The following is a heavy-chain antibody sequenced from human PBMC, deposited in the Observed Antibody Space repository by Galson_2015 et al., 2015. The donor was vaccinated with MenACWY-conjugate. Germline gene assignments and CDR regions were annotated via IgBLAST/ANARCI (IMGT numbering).Heavy chain of an antibody. D-gene: IGHD7-27*01. CDR2: IRETGSL. J-gene: IGHJ4*02. CDR3: ARLPAWGSSFGYFDY. Sequence: SETLSLTCTVSGASISTHHWSWFRQPPGKGLEWIAYIRETGSLKDNPSLKSRFTMSANKSNNQFSLSLISVTAADTAVYYCARLPAWGSSFGYFDYWGRGIVVAVSS. V-gene: IGHV4-59*08. CDR1: GASISTHH.